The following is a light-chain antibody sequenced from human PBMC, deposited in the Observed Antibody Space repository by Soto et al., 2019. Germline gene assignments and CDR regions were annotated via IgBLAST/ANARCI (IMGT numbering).Light chain of an antibody. CDR3: QQYASPPQT. J-gene: IGKJ2*01. V-gene: IGKV3-20*01. CDR2: QAS. Sequence: EIVLTQSPGTLSLSPGERATLSCRASQSVGKDYLAWFQHKPGQAPRLLIHQASNRATGIPDRFSGSGSGTDFTLTISRLEPEDFAVYYCQQYASPPQTFGQGIKLVIK. CDR1: QSVGKDY.